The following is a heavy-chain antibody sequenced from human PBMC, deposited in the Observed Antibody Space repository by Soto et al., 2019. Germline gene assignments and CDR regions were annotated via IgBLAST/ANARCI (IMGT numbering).Heavy chain of an antibody. V-gene: IGHV3-48*03. J-gene: IGHJ3*02. CDR1: GFTFSSYE. CDR2: ISSSGSTI. CDR3: ARIKRKYCSGGSCYSAPSAFDI. Sequence: PGGSLRLSCAASGFTFSSYEMNWVRQAPGKGLEWVSYISSSGSTIYYADSVKGRFTISRDNAKNSLYLQMNSLRAEDTAVYYCARIKRKYCSGGSCYSAPSAFDIWGQGTMVTVSS. D-gene: IGHD2-15*01.